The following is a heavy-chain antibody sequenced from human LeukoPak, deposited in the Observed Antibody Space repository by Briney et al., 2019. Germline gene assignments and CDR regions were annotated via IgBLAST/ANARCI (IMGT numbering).Heavy chain of an antibody. CDR1: GYSITSGFY. Sequence: SETLSLTCTVSGYSITSGFYWGWIRQPPGKGLEWIGTVHHGGSTYYNPSHKSRVTISVDTSKNQFSLKVTSVTAADTAMYYCATDRDVRWFFHWGRGTLVTVSP. J-gene: IGHJ4*02. CDR2: VHHGGST. V-gene: IGHV4-38-2*02. CDR3: ATDRDVRWFFH. D-gene: IGHD4-23*01.